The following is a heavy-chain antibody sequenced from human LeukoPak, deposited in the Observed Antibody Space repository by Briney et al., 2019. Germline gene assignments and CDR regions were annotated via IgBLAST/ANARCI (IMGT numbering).Heavy chain of an antibody. CDR3: ARDEVGYGGNSPSNY. CDR2: INPNSGGT. CDR1: GYTFTSYG. V-gene: IGHV1-2*02. D-gene: IGHD4-23*01. J-gene: IGHJ4*02. Sequence: GASVKVSCKASGYTFTSYGISWVRQAPGQGLEWMGWINPNSGGTNYAQKFQGRVTMTRDTSISTAYMELSRLRSDDTAVYYCARDEVGYGGNSPSNYWGQGTLVTVSS.